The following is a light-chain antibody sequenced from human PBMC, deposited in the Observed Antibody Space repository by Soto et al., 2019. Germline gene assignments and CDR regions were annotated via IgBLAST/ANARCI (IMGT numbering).Light chain of an antibody. CDR3: SSYTSGSTVV. J-gene: IGLJ2*01. Sequence: QSALTQPASVSGSPGQSITISCTGTSSDVGGYNYVSWYQQHPGKAPKLMIYDVSKWPSGISDRFSGSKSGNTASLTISGLQAEDEADYYCSSYTSGSTVVFGGGTKLTVL. V-gene: IGLV2-14*03. CDR1: SSDVGGYNY. CDR2: DVS.